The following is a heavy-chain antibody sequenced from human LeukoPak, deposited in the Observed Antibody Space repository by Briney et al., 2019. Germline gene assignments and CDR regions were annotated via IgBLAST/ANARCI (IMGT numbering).Heavy chain of an antibody. Sequence: SETLSLTCTVSGGSISSSYWSWIRQPPGKGLEWIGYIYYSGSTNYNPSLKSRVTISIDTSKNQFSLKLNSVTAADTAVYYCARQGPLTTAVTTRTNPFDYWGQGTLVTVSS. D-gene: IGHD4-11*01. V-gene: IGHV4-59*08. CDR2: IYYSGST. J-gene: IGHJ4*02. CDR3: ARQGPLTTAVTTRTNPFDY. CDR1: GGSISSSY.